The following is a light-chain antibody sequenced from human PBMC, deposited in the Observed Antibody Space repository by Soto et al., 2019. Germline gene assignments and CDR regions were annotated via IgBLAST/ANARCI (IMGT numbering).Light chain of an antibody. CDR2: WAS. CDR3: QQSYSPPLT. V-gene: IGKV4-1*01. J-gene: IGKJ4*01. Sequence: DIVMTQSPDSLAVSLGERATMHCKSSQTVFYGINKKNYLAWYQHKPGQPPKLLIYWASTRESGVPDRFSGSGSGTDFTLTINSLQAEGVAVYYCQQSYSPPLTFGGGTKVEIK. CDR1: QTVFYGINKKNY.